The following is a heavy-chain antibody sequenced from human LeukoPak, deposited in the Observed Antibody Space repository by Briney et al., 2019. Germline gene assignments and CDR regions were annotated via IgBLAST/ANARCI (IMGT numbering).Heavy chain of an antibody. Sequence: GGSLRLSCAASGFTFSSYSMNWVRQAPGKGLEWVSYISSSSSTIYYADSVKGRFTISRDNAKNSLYLQMNSLRAVDTAVYHCARGGGGSDYWGQGTLVTVSS. CDR1: GFTFSSYS. CDR2: ISSSSSTI. V-gene: IGHV3-48*01. J-gene: IGHJ4*02. CDR3: ARGGGGSDY.